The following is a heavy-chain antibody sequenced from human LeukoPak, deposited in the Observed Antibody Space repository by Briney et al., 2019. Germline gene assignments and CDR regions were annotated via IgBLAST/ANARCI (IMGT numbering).Heavy chain of an antibody. CDR2: ISYDGSNK. V-gene: IGHV3-30*04. CDR1: GFTFSSYA. Sequence: GGSLRLSCAASGFTFSSYAMHWVRQAPGKGLEWVAVISYDGSNKYYRDSVKGRFTISRDNSKNTLYLQLNSLRSEDTAVYSCARDTSIVDPAGYMDVWGKGTTVTVSS. CDR3: ARDTSIVDPAGYMDV. J-gene: IGHJ6*03. D-gene: IGHD6-6*01.